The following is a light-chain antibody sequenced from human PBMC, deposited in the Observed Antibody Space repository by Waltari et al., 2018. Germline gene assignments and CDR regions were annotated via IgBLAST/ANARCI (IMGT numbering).Light chain of an antibody. CDR2: WAS. CDR1: QSVLYSSDNRNY. V-gene: IGKV4-1*01. CDR3: QQYYITPLS. J-gene: IGKJ4*01. Sequence: DIVMTQSPDSLAVSLGERATSNCKSSQSVLYSSDNRNYLAWYQQKPGQPPNLLIYWASTRESWVPDRFSGSGSGTDFTLTISSLQAEDVAVYYCQQYYITPLSFGGGTKVEIK.